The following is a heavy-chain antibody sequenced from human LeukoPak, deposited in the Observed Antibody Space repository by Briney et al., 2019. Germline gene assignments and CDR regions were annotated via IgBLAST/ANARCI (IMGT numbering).Heavy chain of an antibody. J-gene: IGHJ6*02. CDR1: GGSISSYY. CDR2: IYDSGST. D-gene: IGHD4-17*01. Sequence: SETLSLICTVSGGSISSYYWIWIRQPPGKGLEWIGYIYDSGSTNYNPSLKSRVTISVDTSKNQFSLKLSSVTAADTAVYYCARGAYGDYVGYYYYGMDVWGQGTTVTVSS. V-gene: IGHV4-59*01. CDR3: ARGAYGDYVGYYYYGMDV.